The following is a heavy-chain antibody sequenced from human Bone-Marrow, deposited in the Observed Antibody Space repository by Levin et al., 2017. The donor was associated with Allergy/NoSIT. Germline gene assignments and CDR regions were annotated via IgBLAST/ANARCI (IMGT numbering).Heavy chain of an antibody. J-gene: IGHJ3*02. D-gene: IGHD5-12*01. CDR1: GFNFGSYG. CDR2: IYYDGSNK. CDR3: ASEYRRGHSGYVDTFHI. Sequence: GGSLRLSCAASGFNFGSYGMHWVRQAPGKGLEWVALIYYDGSNKYYADSVKGRFTVSRDNSKNTLYLQMNSLRAEDTAVYYCASEYRRGHSGYVDTFHIWGQGTMVTVSS. V-gene: IGHV3-33*01.